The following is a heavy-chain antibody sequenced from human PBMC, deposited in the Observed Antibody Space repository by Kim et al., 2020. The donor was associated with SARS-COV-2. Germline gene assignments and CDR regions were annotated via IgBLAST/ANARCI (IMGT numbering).Heavy chain of an antibody. CDR3: AVRTGSYYNWFDP. J-gene: IGHJ5*02. CDR2: VYYSGDT. CDR1: GGSVTNNTRY. Sequence: SETLSLTCRVSGGSVTNNTRYWAWIRQPPGKGLEWIASVYYSGDTYDNPSLRSRVTITVDTSKNQFSLKMKAMTAADTVVYFCAVRTGSYYNWFDPWGQGTLVTVSS. D-gene: IGHD1-1*01. V-gene: IGHV4-39*01.